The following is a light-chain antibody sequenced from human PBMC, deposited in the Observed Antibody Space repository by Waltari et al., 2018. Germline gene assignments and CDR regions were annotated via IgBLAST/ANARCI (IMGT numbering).Light chain of an antibody. J-gene: IGLJ3*02. CDR3: QTGGHGTWV. CDR2: VNRDGSH. V-gene: IGLV4-69*01. Sequence: QLVRTQSPSASASLGASVKITCTLSSGHGSNVIVWLLQQPEKGPGYLMKVNRDGSHNKGAEIPDRFSGSSSGAERYLTISSLQSEDEADYYCQTGGHGTWVFGGGTKLTVL. CDR1: SGHGSNV.